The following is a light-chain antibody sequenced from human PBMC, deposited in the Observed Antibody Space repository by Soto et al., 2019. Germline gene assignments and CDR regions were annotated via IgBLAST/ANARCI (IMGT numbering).Light chain of an antibody. CDR3: SSYTCKNTLV. J-gene: IGLJ2*01. CDR1: SSDVGGYKY. Sequence: QSVLTQSASVSGSPGQSITISCTGTSSDVGGYKYVSWYQQHAGKASKLIIVEVENRPSGVSNRFSGSRSGSTASLTISGLQTEDESDYYCSSYTCKNTLVFGGGTKLTVL. V-gene: IGLV2-14*01. CDR2: EVE.